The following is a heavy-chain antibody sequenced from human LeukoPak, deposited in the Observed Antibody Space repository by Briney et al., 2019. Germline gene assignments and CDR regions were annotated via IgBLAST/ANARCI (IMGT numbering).Heavy chain of an antibody. V-gene: IGHV3-7*01. Sequence: GGSLRLSCAASGFTFTTYWMTWVRQAPGKGLEWVANIKQDGSDKYYVDSVKGRFTISRDNAKNSLYLQMNSLRAEDTAVYYCARDRASSGWLFSEPPHPATYGSYGVWGKGTTVTVSS. CDR3: ARDRASSGWLFSEPPHPATYGSYGV. J-gene: IGHJ6*04. CDR2: IKQDGSDK. D-gene: IGHD6-19*01. CDR1: GFTFTTYW.